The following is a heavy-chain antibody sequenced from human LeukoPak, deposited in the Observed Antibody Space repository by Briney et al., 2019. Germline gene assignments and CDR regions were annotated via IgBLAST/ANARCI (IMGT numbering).Heavy chain of an antibody. J-gene: IGHJ6*03. D-gene: IGHD6-6*01. V-gene: IGHV4-59*01. CDR2: IYYSGST. CDR3: ARGSSYYYYYMDV. CDR1: GGSISSYY. Sequence: PSETLSLTCTVSGGSISSYYWGWIRQPPGKGLEWIGYIYYSGSTNYDPSLKSRVTISVDTSKNQFSLKLNSVTAADTAVYYCARGSSYYYYYMDVWGKGTTVAVSS.